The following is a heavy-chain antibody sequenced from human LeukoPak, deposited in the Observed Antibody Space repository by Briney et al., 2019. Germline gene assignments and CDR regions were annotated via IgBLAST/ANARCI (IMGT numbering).Heavy chain of an antibody. CDR2: IGTAGDT. Sequence: GGSLRLSCAASGFTFSSYDMHWVRQATGKGLEWVSAIGTAGDTYYPGSVKGRFTISRENAKNSLYLQMNSLRAGDTAVYYCARGDGGGLFDYRGQGTLVTVSS. CDR3: ARGDGGGLFDY. CDR1: GFTFSSYD. V-gene: IGHV3-13*04. D-gene: IGHD4-23*01. J-gene: IGHJ4*02.